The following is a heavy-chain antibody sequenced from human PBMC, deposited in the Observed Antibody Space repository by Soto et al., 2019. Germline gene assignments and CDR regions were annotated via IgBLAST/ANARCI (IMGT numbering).Heavy chain of an antibody. J-gene: IGHJ6*02. CDR3: ARDNCSSTSCALPTPGHPREGNYYYYYGMDV. V-gene: IGHV1-2*04. D-gene: IGHD2-2*01. Sequence: ASVKVSCKASGYTFTGYYMHWVRQAPGQGLEWMGWINPNSGGTNYAQKFQGWVTMTRDTSISTAYMELSRLGSDDTAVYYCARDNCSSTSCALPTPGHPREGNYYYYYGMDVWGQGTTVTVSS. CDR2: INPNSGGT. CDR1: GYTFTGYY.